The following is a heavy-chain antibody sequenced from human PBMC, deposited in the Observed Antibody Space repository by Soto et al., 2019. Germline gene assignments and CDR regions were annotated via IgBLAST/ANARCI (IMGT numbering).Heavy chain of an antibody. CDR2: INPNSGGT. D-gene: IGHD3-3*01. Sequence: ASVKVSCKASGYTFTGYYMHWVRQAPGQGLEWMGWINPNSGGTNYAQKFQGRVTMTRGTSISTAYMELSRLRSDDTAVYYCAIRGGLRYDFWSGYSYPNYYGMDVWGQGTTVTVSS. J-gene: IGHJ6*02. V-gene: IGHV1-2*02. CDR3: AIRGGLRYDFWSGYSYPNYYGMDV. CDR1: GYTFTGYY.